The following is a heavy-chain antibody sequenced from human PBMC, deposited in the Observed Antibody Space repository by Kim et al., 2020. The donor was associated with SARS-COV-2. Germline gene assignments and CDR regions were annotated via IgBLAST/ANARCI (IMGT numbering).Heavy chain of an antibody. J-gene: IGHJ5*02. Sequence: GGSLRLSCAASGFDFSRFTMHWVRQRPGKGLEWVSFISATGARSYGDAVKGSCSISRDNSEKSVYLQMDSLRVEDTAVFYCVKERDAHKDCLESWGQGTMVTVSS. CDR2: ISATGAR. CDR3: VKERDAHKDCLES. CDR1: GFDFSRFT. D-gene: IGHD3-3*01. V-gene: IGHV3-43*01.